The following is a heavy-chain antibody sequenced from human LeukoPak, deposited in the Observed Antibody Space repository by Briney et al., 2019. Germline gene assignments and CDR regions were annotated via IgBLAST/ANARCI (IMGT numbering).Heavy chain of an antibody. CDR2: ISYDGSNK. D-gene: IGHD2-2*01. Sequence: GRSLRLSCAASGFTFSSYGMHWVRQAPGKGLEWVAVISYDGSNKYYADSVKGRFTISRDNSKNTLYLQMNSLRAEDTAVYYSAYCSSTSCQKARYYYYGMDVWGQGTTVTVSS. J-gene: IGHJ6*02. CDR1: GFTFSSYG. V-gene: IGHV3-30*03. CDR3: AYCSSTSCQKARYYYYGMDV.